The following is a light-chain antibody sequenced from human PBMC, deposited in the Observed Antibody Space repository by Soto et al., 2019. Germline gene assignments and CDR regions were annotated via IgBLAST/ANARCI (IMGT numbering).Light chain of an antibody. CDR1: QSVSKNY. Sequence: EIVLTQSPATLSVSPVERAIISCRASQSVSKNYLAWYQQNPGQAPRLLIYGASNRATGIPDRFSGSGSGTDFTLTISRLEPEDFAVYYCQQYGSSGTFGQGTKVDIK. V-gene: IGKV3-20*01. J-gene: IGKJ1*01. CDR2: GAS. CDR3: QQYGSSGT.